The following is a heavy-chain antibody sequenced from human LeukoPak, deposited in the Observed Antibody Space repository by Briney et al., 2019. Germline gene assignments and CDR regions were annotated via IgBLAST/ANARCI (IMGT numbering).Heavy chain of an antibody. CDR3: TRDVPGYSSGFDF. CDR2: INPNSGGT. Sequence: ASVKVSCKASGYTFTGYFMHWVRQAPGQGLEWMGWINPNSGGTNSAQKFQGRVTMTRDTSISTAYLELSRLTSDDTAVYYCTRDVPGYSSGFDFWGQGTLVTVSS. J-gene: IGHJ4*02. CDR1: GYTFTGYF. V-gene: IGHV1-2*02. D-gene: IGHD6-19*01.